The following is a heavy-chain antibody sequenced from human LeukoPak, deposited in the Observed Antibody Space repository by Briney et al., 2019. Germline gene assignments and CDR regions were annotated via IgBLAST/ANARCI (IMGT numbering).Heavy chain of an antibody. D-gene: IGHD6-19*01. J-gene: IGHJ6*02. CDR3: ARVKRVAVAEYYYYYGMDV. Sequence: SETLSLTCSVSGGSISSNYWSWIRQPPGKGLEWIGYISSSGSTNYNPSLESRVTISVDTSKNQFSLKLSSVTAADTAVYYCARVKRVAVAEYYYYYGMDVWGQGTTVTVSS. V-gene: IGHV4-59*01. CDR1: GGSISSNY. CDR2: ISSSGST.